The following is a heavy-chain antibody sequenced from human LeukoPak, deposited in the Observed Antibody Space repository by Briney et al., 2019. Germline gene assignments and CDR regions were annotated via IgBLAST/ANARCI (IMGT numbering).Heavy chain of an antibody. CDR3: AKGSITGTR. J-gene: IGHJ4*02. D-gene: IGHD1-20*01. CDR1: GFTSSSYG. V-gene: IGHV3-30*18. CDR2: ISYDGSNK. Sequence: GGSLRLSCAAPGFTSSSYGMHGVRQAPAKGLEWVAVISYDGSNKYYADSVKGRFTISRDNSENTLYLQMNSLRAEDTAVYYCAKGSITGTRWGQGTLVTVSS.